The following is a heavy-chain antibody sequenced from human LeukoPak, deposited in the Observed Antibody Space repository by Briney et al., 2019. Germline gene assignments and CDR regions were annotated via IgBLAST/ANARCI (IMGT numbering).Heavy chain of an antibody. V-gene: IGHV4-34*11. J-gene: IGHJ4*02. CDR2: IYYSGST. CDR1: GGSFSGYY. Sequence: PSETLSLTCAVYGGSFSGYYWSWIRQPPGKGLEWIGYIYYSGSTNYSPSLKSRATMSVDTSKNQFSLKLSSVTAADTAVYYCAKGTVAGSVFNLAKTKFDYWGQGTLVTVSS. CDR3: AKGTVAGSVFNLAKTKFDY. D-gene: IGHD6-19*01.